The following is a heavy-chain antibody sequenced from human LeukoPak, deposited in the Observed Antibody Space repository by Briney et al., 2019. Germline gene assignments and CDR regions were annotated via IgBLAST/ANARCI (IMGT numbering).Heavy chain of an antibody. J-gene: IGHJ4*02. D-gene: IGHD4-17*01. V-gene: IGHV4-59*01. Sequence: SETLSLTCTVSGGSISSYYWSWIRQPPGKGLEWIGYIYYSGSTNYNPSLKSRVTISVDTSKNQFSLKLSSVTAADTAVYYCARADYAKHFDYWGQGTLVTVSS. CDR2: IYYSGST. CDR3: ARADYAKHFDY. CDR1: GGSISSYY.